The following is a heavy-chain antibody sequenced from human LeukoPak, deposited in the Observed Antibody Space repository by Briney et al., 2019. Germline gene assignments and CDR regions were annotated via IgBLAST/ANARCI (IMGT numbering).Heavy chain of an antibody. Sequence: GGSLRLSCAASGFTFSHYGMHWVRQAPGKGLEWVSVIWSDGTNQFYADSVKGRFTISRDDSQKTVFLQMSSLRGEDTAIYYCVRDAQRGFDYWGQGTLVTVSS. J-gene: IGHJ4*02. CDR3: VRDAQRGFDY. CDR1: GFTFSHYG. CDR2: IWSDGTNQ. V-gene: IGHV3-33*01.